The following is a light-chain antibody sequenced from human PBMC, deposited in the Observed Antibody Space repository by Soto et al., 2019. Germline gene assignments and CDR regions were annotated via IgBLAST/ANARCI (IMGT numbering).Light chain of an antibody. CDR3: CSYADVITLV. CDR2: YDS. J-gene: IGLJ3*02. Sequence: SYELTQSPSLSVAPGQTARIPCGGDKIGTKSVQWYQQRAGQAPLLVVYYDSARPSGIPERFSGSKSGNTASLTISGLQTEDEADYYCCSYADVITLVFGGGTKLTVL. V-gene: IGLV3-21*02. CDR1: KIGTKS.